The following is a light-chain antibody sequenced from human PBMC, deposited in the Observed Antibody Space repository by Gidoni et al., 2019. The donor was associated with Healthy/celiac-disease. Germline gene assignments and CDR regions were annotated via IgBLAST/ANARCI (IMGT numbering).Light chain of an antibody. CDR1: SSDVGGYNY. CDR3: SSYTSSRGV. J-gene: IGLJ1*01. Sequence: QSALTQPASVPGSPGQSITISCTGTSSDVGGYNYVSWYQHPPGKAPKLMIYDVSNRPSGASNRFSGSKSGNTASLTISELQAEDEADYYCSSYTSSRGVFGTGTKVTVL. CDR2: DVS. V-gene: IGLV2-14*03.